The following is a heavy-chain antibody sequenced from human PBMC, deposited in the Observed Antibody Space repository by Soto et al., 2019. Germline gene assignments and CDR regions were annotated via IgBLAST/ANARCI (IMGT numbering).Heavy chain of an antibody. Sequence: QVQLVESGGGVVQPGRSLRLSCAASGFTFSSYGMHWVRQAPGKGLEWVAVIWYDGSNQYYADSVKGRFTISRDNSKNTLYLQMNSLRAEDTAAYYCARDGPNYGDYYFDYWGQGTLVTVSS. V-gene: IGHV3-33*01. CDR2: IWYDGSNQ. D-gene: IGHD4-17*01. CDR3: ARDGPNYGDYYFDY. J-gene: IGHJ4*02. CDR1: GFTFSSYG.